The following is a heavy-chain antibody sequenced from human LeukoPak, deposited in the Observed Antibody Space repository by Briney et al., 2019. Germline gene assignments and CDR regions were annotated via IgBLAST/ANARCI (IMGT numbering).Heavy chain of an antibody. CDR2: VYYTGGT. V-gene: IGHV4-39*02. J-gene: IGHJ5*02. CDR1: GGSISSYTHY. Sequence: SELSLTCTVSGGSISSYTHYWGWIRQPPGKGLEWIATVYYTGGTYYNPSLKSRVTISIDTSRNHFSLKLTSVIAADTAMYYCVSNSSSSSWFDPWGQGTLVTVSS. D-gene: IGHD6-6*01. CDR3: VSNSSSSSWFDP.